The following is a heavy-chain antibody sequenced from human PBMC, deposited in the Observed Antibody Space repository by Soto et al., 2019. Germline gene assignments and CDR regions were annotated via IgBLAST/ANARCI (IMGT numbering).Heavy chain of an antibody. CDR3: ARTHSGSYYSVFNX. D-gene: IGHD1-26*01. J-gene: IGHJ4*02. CDR2: VYRSGTT. Sequence: AETLSLTFVVSNFSISSVYYWGWIRQSPGKGLEWIASVYRSGTTSHNPSLKSRVTISVDPSKNQFSLMLTAVTAADTAVYYCARTHSGSYYSVFNXWGRGSLVTVSX. CDR1: NFSISSVYY. V-gene: IGHV4-38-2*01.